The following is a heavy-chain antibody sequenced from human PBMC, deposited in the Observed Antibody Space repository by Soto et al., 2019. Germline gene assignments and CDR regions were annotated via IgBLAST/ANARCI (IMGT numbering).Heavy chain of an antibody. V-gene: IGHV3-72*01. Sequence: PGGSLRLSCEASGFTFSDHYMDWVRQAPGKGLEWVGRTRNKANSHTTEYAASVKGRFTISRDDSKNSLYLQMNSLKIEDTAVYYCARETTVTDYWGQGTLVTVSS. CDR1: GFTFSDHY. J-gene: IGHJ4*02. CDR2: TRNKANSHTT. D-gene: IGHD4-17*01. CDR3: ARETTVTDY.